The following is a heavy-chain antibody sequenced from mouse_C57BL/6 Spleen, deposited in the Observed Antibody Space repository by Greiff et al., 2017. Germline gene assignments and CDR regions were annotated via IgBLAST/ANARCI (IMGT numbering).Heavy chain of an antibody. Sequence: QVQLQQPGAELVMPGASVKLSCKASGYTFTSYWMHWVKQRPGQGLEWIGEIDPSDSYTNYHQKFKGKSTLTVDKSSSTAYMQLSSLTSEDSAVYYCARRVYLYWYFDVWGTGTTVTVSS. CDR2: IDPSDSYT. CDR3: ARRVYLYWYFDV. CDR1: GYTFTSYW. J-gene: IGHJ1*03. V-gene: IGHV1-69*01.